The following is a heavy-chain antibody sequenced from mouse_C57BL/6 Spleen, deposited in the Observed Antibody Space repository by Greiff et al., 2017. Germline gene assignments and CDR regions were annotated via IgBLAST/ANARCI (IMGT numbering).Heavy chain of an antibody. CDR2: IYPKSGST. CDR3: ARGGTCLDY. CDR1: GYTFTNYW. J-gene: IGHJ2*01. V-gene: IGHV1-64*01. Sequence: QVQLQQSGAELVKPGASVKLSCKASGYTFTNYWMHWVKQRPGQGLEWIGMIYPKSGSTNYNEKFKSKATLTVDKSSSTAYMQLSSLTSEDSAVYYCARGGTCLDYWGQGTTLTVSS.